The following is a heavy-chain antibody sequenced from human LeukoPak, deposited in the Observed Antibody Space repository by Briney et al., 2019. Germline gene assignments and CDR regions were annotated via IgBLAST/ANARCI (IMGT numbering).Heavy chain of an antibody. V-gene: IGHV3-30*02. CDR1: GFTFSNYA. CDR2: IRYDGSNK. J-gene: IGHJ3*02. CDR3: AKDEAIVVVPAAKGGAFDI. D-gene: IGHD2-2*01. Sequence: GGFLRLSCAASGFTFSNYAIHWVRQAPGKELEWVAFIRYDGSNKYYADSVKGRFTISRDNSKNTPYLQMNSLRAEDTAVYYCAKDEAIVVVPAAKGGAFDIWGQGTMVTVSS.